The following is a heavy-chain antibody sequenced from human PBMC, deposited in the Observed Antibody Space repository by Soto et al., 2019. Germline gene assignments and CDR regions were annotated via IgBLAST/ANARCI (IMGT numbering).Heavy chain of an antibody. CDR1: GGSISSYY. CDR3: ARRAYYYDSSGYYGLGYYYYYGMDV. V-gene: IGHV4-59*08. J-gene: IGHJ6*02. CDR2: IYYSGST. Sequence: PSETLSLTCTVSGGSISSYYWSWIRQPPGKGLEWIGYIYYSGSTNYNPSLKSRVTISVDTSKNQFSLKLSSVTAADTAVYYCARRAYYYDSSGYYGLGYYYYYGMDVWGQGTTVTVSS. D-gene: IGHD3-22*01.